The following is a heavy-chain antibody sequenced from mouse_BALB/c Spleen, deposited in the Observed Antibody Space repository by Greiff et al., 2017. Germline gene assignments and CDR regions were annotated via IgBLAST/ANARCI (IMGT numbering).Heavy chain of an antibody. V-gene: IGHV3-2*02. CDR1: GYSITSDYA. CDR3: ARSEFITTVVGFDY. CDR2: ISYSGST. J-gene: IGHJ2*01. D-gene: IGHD1-1*01. Sequence: EVKLMESGPGLVKPSQSLSLTCTVTGYSITSDYAWNWIRQFPGNKLEWMGYISYSGSTSYNPSLKSRISITRDTSKNQFFLQLNSVTTEDTATYYCARSEFITTVVGFDYWGQGTTLTVSS.